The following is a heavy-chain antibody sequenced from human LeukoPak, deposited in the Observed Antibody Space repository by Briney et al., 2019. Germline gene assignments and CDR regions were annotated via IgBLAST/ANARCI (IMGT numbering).Heavy chain of an antibody. CDR3: AREAGAYSSSGFFDY. V-gene: IGHV4-34*01. CDR2: INHSGST. J-gene: IGHJ4*02. CDR1: GGSFSGYY. D-gene: IGHD6-6*01. Sequence: SETLSLTCAVYGGSFSGYYWSWIRQPPGKGLEWIREINHSGSTNYNPSLKSRVTISVDTSKNQFSLKLSSVTAADTAVYYCAREAGAYSSSGFFDYWGQGTLVTVSS.